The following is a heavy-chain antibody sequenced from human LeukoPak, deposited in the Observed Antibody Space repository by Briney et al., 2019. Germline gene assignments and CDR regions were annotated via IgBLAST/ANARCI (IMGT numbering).Heavy chain of an antibody. CDR3: ARANFLCCSSTTCLFNY. CDR1: GYTFTDYY. D-gene: IGHD2-2*01. Sequence: ASVKVSCKASGYTFTDYYMHWVRQAPGQGFEWMGWINPNDGDTNYAQKFQGRVTMTRDTSISTAHMEVSRLRSDDTAVYYCARANFLCCSSTTCLFNYWGQGTLVTVSS. V-gene: IGHV1-2*02. CDR2: INPNDGDT. J-gene: IGHJ4*02.